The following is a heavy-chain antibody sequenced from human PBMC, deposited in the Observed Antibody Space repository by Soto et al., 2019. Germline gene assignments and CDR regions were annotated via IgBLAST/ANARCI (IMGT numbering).Heavy chain of an antibody. CDR3: ARGGYSSSSSYYYGMDV. V-gene: IGHV3-33*08. D-gene: IGHD6-6*01. CDR2: IWYDGSNK. CDR1: GFTFSSYG. J-gene: IGHJ6*02. Sequence: VQLLESGGGLVQPGGSLRLSCAVSGFTFSSYGMHWVRQAPGKGLEWVAVIWYDGSNKYYADSVKGRFTISRDNSKNTLYLQMNSLRAEDTAVYYCARGGYSSSSSYYYGMDVWGQGTTVTVSS.